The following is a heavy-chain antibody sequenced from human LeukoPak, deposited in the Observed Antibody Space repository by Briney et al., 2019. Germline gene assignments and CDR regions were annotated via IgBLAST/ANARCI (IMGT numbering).Heavy chain of an antibody. CDR1: GFTFSNSW. Sequence: PGGSLRLSCVASGFTFSNSWMHWVRQAPGKGLLWVSRINTDGTNIKYADSVEGRFTISRDNAKNTLYLQMNTLRAEDTAVYYCARDQIQVGPTTVDFWGQGTLVTVSS. J-gene: IGHJ4*02. V-gene: IGHV3-74*03. D-gene: IGHD1-14*01. CDR2: INTDGTNI. CDR3: ARDQIQVGPTTVDF.